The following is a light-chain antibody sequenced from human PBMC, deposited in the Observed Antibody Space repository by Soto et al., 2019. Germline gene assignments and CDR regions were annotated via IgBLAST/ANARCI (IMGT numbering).Light chain of an antibody. CDR3: QQRSDWPVT. V-gene: IGKV3-11*01. CDR1: QSVSSY. J-gene: IGKJ3*01. Sequence: EIVLTQSPATLYLSPGERVTLSCRASQSVSSYLAWYQQKPGQAPRLLIYDASKRATGIPPRFSGRGSGTDLTLTISSLEPEDFAVYYCQQRSDWPVTFGPGTTVDFK. CDR2: DAS.